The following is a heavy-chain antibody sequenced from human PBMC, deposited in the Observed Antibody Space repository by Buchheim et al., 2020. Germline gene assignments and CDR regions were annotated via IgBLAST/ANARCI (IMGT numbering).Heavy chain of an antibody. J-gene: IGHJ6*02. D-gene: IGHD6-13*01. CDR3: ARGRIAAFYYYYYYGMDV. Sequence: QVQLQQWGAGLLKPSETLSLTCAVYGGSFSGYYWSWIRQPPGKGLEWIGEINHSGSTNYNPSLKSRVTISVDTSKNQFYLKLSSVTAADTAVYYCARGRIAAFYYYYYYGMDVWGQGTT. V-gene: IGHV4-34*01. CDR2: INHSGST. CDR1: GGSFSGYY.